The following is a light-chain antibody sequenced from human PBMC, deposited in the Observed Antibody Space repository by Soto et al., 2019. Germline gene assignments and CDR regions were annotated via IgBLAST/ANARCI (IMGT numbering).Light chain of an antibody. V-gene: IGLV2-23*02. Sequence: QSVLTQPASVSGSPGQSITISCTGTSSDVGSYNLVSWYQQHPGKAPKLMIFEVNKRPSGVSSRFSGSKSGNTASLTISGLQAEDEADYYCCSYAGRSTSLFGGGTKLTVL. CDR3: CSYAGRSTSL. J-gene: IGLJ2*01. CDR1: SSDVGSYNL. CDR2: EVN.